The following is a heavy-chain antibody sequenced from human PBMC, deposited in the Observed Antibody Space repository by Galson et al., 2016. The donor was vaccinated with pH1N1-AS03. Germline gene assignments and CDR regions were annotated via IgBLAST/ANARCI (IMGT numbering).Heavy chain of an antibody. CDR1: GYSISRGYC. CDR3: VRSDRVITASNTRPEGGDY. Sequence: TLSLTCGVSGYSISRGYCWGWIRQAPGKGLEWIGSIHHTGTTYYNPSLKSRLTISMDTSKNQFSLNLSSVTAADTAVYYCVRSDRVITASNTRPEGGDYWGQGTLVTVSS. V-gene: IGHV4-38-2*01. CDR2: IHHTGTT. D-gene: IGHD2-2*01. J-gene: IGHJ4*02.